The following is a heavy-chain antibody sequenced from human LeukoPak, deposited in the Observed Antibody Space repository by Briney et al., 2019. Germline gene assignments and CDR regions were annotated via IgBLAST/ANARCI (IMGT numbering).Heavy chain of an antibody. Sequence: SETLSLTCTVSGGSISSYYWSWIRQPAGKGLEWIGRIYTSGSTNYNPSLKSRVTMSVDTSKNQFSLKLSSVTAADTAVYYCARVHGRVVAARGYYYYMDVWGKGTTVTVPS. CDR3: ARVHGRVVAARGYYYYMDV. D-gene: IGHD2-15*01. V-gene: IGHV4-4*07. J-gene: IGHJ6*03. CDR2: IYTSGST. CDR1: GGSISSYY.